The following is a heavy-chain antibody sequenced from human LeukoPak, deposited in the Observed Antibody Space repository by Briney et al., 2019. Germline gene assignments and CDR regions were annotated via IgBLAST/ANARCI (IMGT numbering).Heavy chain of an antibody. CDR3: ARGGIAAAGTSVDY. CDR1: GGTSSSYA. D-gene: IGHD6-13*01. CDR2: IIPIFGTA. V-gene: IGHV1-69*06. Sequence: SVKVSCKASGGTSSSYAISWVRQAPGQGLEWMGGIIPIFGTASYAQKFQGRVTITADKSTSTAYMELSCLRSEDTAVYYCARGGIAAAGTSVDYWGQGTLVTVSS. J-gene: IGHJ4*02.